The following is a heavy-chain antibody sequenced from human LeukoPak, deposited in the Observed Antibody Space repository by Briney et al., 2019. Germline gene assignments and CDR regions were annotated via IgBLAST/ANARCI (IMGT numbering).Heavy chain of an antibody. Sequence: ASVKVSCKASGYTFTSYYMHWVRQAPGQGLEWMGIINPSGGSTSYAQKFQGRVTMTRDTSTSTVYMELSSLRSEDTAVYYCARDSRITIFGVVTEYYFDYWGQGTLVTVSS. CDR2: INPSGGST. CDR1: GYTFTSYY. V-gene: IGHV1-46*01. CDR3: ARDSRITIFGVVTEYYFDY. J-gene: IGHJ4*02. D-gene: IGHD3-3*01.